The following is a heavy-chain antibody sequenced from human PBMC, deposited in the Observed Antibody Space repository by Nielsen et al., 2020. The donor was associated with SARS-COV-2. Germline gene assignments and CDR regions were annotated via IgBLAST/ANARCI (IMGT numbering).Heavy chain of an antibody. CDR1: GYSFTSYW. D-gene: IGHD3-3*01. V-gene: IGHV5-51*01. Sequence: GESLKISCKDSGYSFTSYWIGWVRQMPGKGLEWMGIIYPGDSDTRYSPSFQGQVTISADKSISTAYLQWSSLKASDTAMYYCASKDNAWYYDFWSGASTGDAFDIWGQGTMVTVSS. CDR3: ASKDNAWYYDFWSGASTGDAFDI. CDR2: IYPGDSDT. J-gene: IGHJ3*02.